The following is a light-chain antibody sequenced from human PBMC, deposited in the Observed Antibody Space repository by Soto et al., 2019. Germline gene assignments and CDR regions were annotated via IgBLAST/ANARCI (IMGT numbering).Light chain of an antibody. V-gene: IGKV3-15*01. CDR3: QQYNVWPLT. Sequence: EIVMTQSPATLSVSPGERATLSCRASQSVSSNLGWYQQKPGQTPKLLIYVASTSATGIPARFSGSGSGTEFTLTISSPQSEDFAVYYCQQYNVWPLTFGGGTKVEFK. J-gene: IGKJ4*01. CDR2: VAS. CDR1: QSVSSN.